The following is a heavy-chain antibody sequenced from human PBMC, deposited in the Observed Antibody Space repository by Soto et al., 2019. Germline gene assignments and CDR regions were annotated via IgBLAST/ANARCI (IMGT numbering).Heavy chain of an antibody. J-gene: IGHJ6*03. CDR3: AREFNEYSSSLSPYYYYYMDV. Sequence: ASVKVSCKASGGTFSSYTISWVRQAPGQGLEWMGRIIPILGIANYAQKFQGRVTITADKSTSTAYMELSSLRSEDAAVYYCAREFNEYSSSLSPYYYYYMDVWGKGTTVTVSS. V-gene: IGHV1-69*04. D-gene: IGHD6-6*01. CDR1: GGTFSSYT. CDR2: IIPILGIA.